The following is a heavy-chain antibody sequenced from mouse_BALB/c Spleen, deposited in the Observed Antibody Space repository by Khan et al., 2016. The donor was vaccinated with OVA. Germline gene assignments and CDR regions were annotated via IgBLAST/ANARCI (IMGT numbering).Heavy chain of an antibody. V-gene: IGHV1-4*01. CDR2: IIPSTGYI. CDR3: ARRELDGIFTY. D-gene: IGHD2-1*01. Sequence: VKLQESGAELAKPCASVKMSCTVSGYTFTTYCTHWVIQRSRQGQQWIGYIIPSTGYIEYNQKFKDKTTLTTDESYSTAYMQLNILTSEDSTVYYCARRELDGIFTYWGQGTLVTVSA. CDR1: GYTFTTYC. J-gene: IGHJ3*01.